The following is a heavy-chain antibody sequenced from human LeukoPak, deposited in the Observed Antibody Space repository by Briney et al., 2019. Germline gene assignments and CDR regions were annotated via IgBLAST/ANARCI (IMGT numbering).Heavy chain of an antibody. J-gene: IGHJ6*03. CDR3: AKDFYGSGSYEVYYYYMDV. Sequence: PGGSLRLSCAASGFTFSSYAMSWVRQAPGKGLEWVSAIRGSGGSTYYADSVKGRFTISRDNSKNTLYLQMNSLRAEDTAVYYCAKDFYGSGSYEVYYYYMDVWGKGTTVTVSS. D-gene: IGHD3-10*01. CDR2: IRGSGGST. CDR1: GFTFSSYA. V-gene: IGHV3-23*01.